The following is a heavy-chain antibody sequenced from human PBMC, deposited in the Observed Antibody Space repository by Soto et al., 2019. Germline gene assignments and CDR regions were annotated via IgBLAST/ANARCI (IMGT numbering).Heavy chain of an antibody. CDR3: AKDRRTEFLEWLSHPTTQRHYYYYGMDV. V-gene: IGHV3-48*01. Sequence: PGGSLRLSCAASGFTFSSYSMNWVRQAPGKGLEWVSYISSSSSTIYYADSVKGRFTISRDNAKNSLYLQMNSLRAEDTAVYYCAKDRRTEFLEWLSHPTTQRHYYYYGMDVWGQGTTVTVSS. J-gene: IGHJ6*02. CDR2: ISSSSSTI. CDR1: GFTFSSYS. D-gene: IGHD3-3*01.